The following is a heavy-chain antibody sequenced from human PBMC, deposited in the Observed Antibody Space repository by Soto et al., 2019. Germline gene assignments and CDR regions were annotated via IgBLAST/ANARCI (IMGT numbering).Heavy chain of an antibody. Sequence: EVQLVESGGGLVQPGGSLRLSCAASGFTFSTYNMNWVRQTPGKGLEWVSHISGSSSTIYYADSVKGRFTISRDNAKNSLYLQWISLRDEHTVVYSCARGWRDFDYWGQGTLVTVSS. J-gene: IGHJ4*02. CDR1: GFTFSTYN. CDR2: ISGSSSTI. CDR3: ARGWRDFDY. V-gene: IGHV3-48*02. D-gene: IGHD6-13*01.